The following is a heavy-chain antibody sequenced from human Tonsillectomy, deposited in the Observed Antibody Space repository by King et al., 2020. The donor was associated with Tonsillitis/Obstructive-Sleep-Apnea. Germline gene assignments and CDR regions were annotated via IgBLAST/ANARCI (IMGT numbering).Heavy chain of an antibody. Sequence: VQLRESGPGLVKPSGTLSLTCAVSGGSISSSNWWSWVRQPPGKGRECIGKIYHSGSTDYNQALTGQVTQSVDKSKNHFSLRLGSVTAADTAVYYCARGFCRSPSCHGDDAFDIWGQGTMVTVSS. CDR2: IYHSGST. J-gene: IGHJ3*02. D-gene: IGHD2-2*01. CDR1: GGSISSSNW. V-gene: IGHV4-4*02. CDR3: ARGFCRSPSCHGDDAFDI.